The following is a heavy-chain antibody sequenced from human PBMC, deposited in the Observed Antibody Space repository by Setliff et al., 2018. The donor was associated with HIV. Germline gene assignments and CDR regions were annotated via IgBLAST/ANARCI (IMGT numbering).Heavy chain of an antibody. J-gene: IGHJ4*02. D-gene: IGHD5-12*01. CDR2: ISAHNGRI. V-gene: IGHV1-18*01. CDR1: GYTFSDYG. Sequence: ASVKVSCKASGYTFSDYGISWVRQAPGQGIEWMGWISAHNGRINYAQKFQGRVTMTTDRSTSTAYMELRSLRSDDTAVYYCARDVGRDGYCFDHWGQGTLVTVSS. CDR3: ARDVGRDGYCFDH.